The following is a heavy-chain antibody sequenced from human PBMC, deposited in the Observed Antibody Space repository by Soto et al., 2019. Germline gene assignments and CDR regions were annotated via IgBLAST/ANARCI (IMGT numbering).Heavy chain of an antibody. V-gene: IGHV4-4*02. D-gene: IGHD3-22*01. J-gene: IGHJ5*02. CDR1: GGSISSSNW. Sequence: QVQLQESGPGLVKPSGTLSLTCAVSGGSISSSNWWSWVRQPPGKGLEWIGEIYHSGSTNYNPSLKSRVTISVDKSKNQFSLKLSSVTAVDTAVYYCARGNAYDSSGYYYEGFDPWGQGTLVTVSS. CDR2: IYHSGST. CDR3: ARGNAYDSSGYYYEGFDP.